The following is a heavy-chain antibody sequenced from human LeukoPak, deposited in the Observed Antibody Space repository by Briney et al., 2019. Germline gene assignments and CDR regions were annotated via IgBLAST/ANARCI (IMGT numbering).Heavy chain of an antibody. J-gene: IGHJ4*02. CDR1: GFTFSSYA. CDR2: ISGSGGST. D-gene: IGHD6-13*01. V-gene: IGHV3-23*01. Sequence: TGGSLRLSCAASGFTFSSYAMSWVRQAPGKGLEWVSAISGSGGSTYYADSVKGRFTISRDNSKNTLYLQMYSLRAEDTAVYYCAKGAYSSSWERGDYWGQGTLVTVSS. CDR3: AKGAYSSSWERGDY.